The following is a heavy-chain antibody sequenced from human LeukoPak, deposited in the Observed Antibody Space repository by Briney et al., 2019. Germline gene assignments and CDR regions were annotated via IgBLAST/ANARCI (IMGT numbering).Heavy chain of an antibody. CDR1: GYTFTGYY. V-gene: IGHV1-2*02. Sequence: ASVKVSCKASGYTFTGYYMHWVRQAPGQGLEWMGWINTNSGGTNYAQKFQGRVTMTRDTSISTAYMELSRLRSDDTAVYYCARERNGSYWGRVGAFDIWGQGTMVTVSS. CDR2: INTNSGGT. J-gene: IGHJ3*02. D-gene: IGHD1-26*01. CDR3: ARERNGSYWGRVGAFDI.